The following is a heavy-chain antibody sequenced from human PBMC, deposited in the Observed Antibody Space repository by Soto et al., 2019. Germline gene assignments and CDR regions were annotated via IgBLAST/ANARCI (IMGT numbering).Heavy chain of an antibody. CDR1: GGSFSGYY. CDR3: ARTTTVTTPWYFDL. CDR2: INHSGST. Sequence: SETLSLTCAVYGGSFSGYYWSWIRQPPGKGLEWIGEINHSGSTNYNPSLKSRVTISVDTSKNQFSLKLSSVTAADTAVYYCARTTTVTTPWYFDLWGRGTLVTVSS. V-gene: IGHV4-34*01. D-gene: IGHD4-17*01. J-gene: IGHJ2*01.